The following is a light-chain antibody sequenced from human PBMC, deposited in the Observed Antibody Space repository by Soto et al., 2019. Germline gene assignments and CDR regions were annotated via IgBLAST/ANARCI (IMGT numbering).Light chain of an antibody. CDR2: DAS. Sequence: EIVLTQSPATLSLSPGERATLSCRASQSVSNYLAWYQQKPGQAPSLLIYDASNRATGIPARISGSGSGTDFTLTISSREPEDFTVYYCQQRSNWPRLTFGGGTKVEIK. CDR3: QQRSNWPRLT. CDR1: QSVSNY. V-gene: IGKV3-11*01. J-gene: IGKJ4*01.